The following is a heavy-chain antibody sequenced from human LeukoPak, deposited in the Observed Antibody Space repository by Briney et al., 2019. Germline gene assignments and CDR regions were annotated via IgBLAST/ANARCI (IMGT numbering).Heavy chain of an antibody. J-gene: IGHJ5*02. D-gene: IGHD3-3*01. CDR3: ASLKSDGFLEWT. CDR1: GGSISSSSYY. V-gene: IGHV4-39*07. Sequence: SETLSLTCTVSGGSISSSSYYWGWIRQPPGKGLEWIGSIYYSGSTYYNPSLKSRVTISIDTSKKQFSLKLRSVTAADTAVYYCASLKSDGFLEWTWGQGTLVTASS. CDR2: IYYSGST.